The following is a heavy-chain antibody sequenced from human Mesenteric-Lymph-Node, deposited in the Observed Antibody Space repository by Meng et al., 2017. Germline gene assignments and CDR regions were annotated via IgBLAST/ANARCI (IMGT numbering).Heavy chain of an antibody. Sequence: SETLSLTCAVYGGSFSGYYWSWIRQPPGKGLEWIGEINHSGSTNYNPSLKSRVTISVDTSKNQFSLKLSSVTAADTAVYYCARDSGDDQRTYYYYGMDVWGQGTTVTVSS. CDR1: GGSFSGYY. J-gene: IGHJ6*02. D-gene: IGHD5-12*01. V-gene: IGHV4-34*01. CDR3: ARDSGDDQRTYYYYGMDV. CDR2: INHSGST.